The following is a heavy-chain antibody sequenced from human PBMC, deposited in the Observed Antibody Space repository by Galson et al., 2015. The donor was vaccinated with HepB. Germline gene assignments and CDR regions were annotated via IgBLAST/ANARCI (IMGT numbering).Heavy chain of an antibody. CDR3: CVGSTSCISV. V-gene: IGHV4-59*08. CDR1: GISISSKY. J-gene: IGHJ4*02. CDR2: THYSGST. D-gene: IGHD2-2*01. Sequence: TLSLTCTVSGISISSKYWSWIRQSPGKGLEWIGYTHYSGSTSYNPSLKSRVTMSIDTSKNQFSLKVNSVTAADTAVYYCCVGSTSCISVWGQGTLVTVSS.